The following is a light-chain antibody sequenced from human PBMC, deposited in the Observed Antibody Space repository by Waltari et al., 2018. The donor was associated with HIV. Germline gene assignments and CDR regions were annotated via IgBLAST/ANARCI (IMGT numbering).Light chain of an antibody. CDR3: AAWDYSLSGWV. CDR2: GMN. V-gene: IGLV1-47*01. J-gene: IGLJ3*02. CDR1: NSNVGISY. Sequence: QSVLTQPPSASGTRGQRVTISCSGRNSNVGISYVYWYQQRPGTNANLVIYGMNQRPAGVPDRFSGSKSGTSVSLVISGIRSEDEADYYCAAWDYSLSGWVFGGGTKLTVL.